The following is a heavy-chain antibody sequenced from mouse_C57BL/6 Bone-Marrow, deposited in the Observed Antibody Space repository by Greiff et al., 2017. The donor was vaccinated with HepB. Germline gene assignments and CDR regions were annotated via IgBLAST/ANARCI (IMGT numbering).Heavy chain of an antibody. CDR3: ARAVVADFFDY. Sequence: EVKLVESGGGLVKPGGSLKLSCAASGFTFSSYAMSWVRQTPEKRLEWVATICDGGSYTYYPDNVKGRFTISRDNAKNNLYLQMSHLKSEDTAMYCCARAVVADFFDYWGQGTTLTVSS. J-gene: IGHJ2*01. CDR2: ICDGGSYT. CDR1: GFTFSSYA. D-gene: IGHD1-1*01. V-gene: IGHV5-4*03.